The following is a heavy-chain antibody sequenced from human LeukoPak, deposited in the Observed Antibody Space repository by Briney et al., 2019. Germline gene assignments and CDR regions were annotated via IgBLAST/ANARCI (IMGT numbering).Heavy chain of an antibody. Sequence: PGRSLRLSCAASGFTFSSYGMHWVRQAPGKGLEWVAFIRYDGSNKYYADSVKGRFTISRDNSKNTLYLQMNSLRAEDTAVYYCANIYCSSTSCYYYYMDVWGKGTTVTVSS. V-gene: IGHV3-30*02. CDR3: ANIYCSSTSCYYYYMDV. CDR1: GFTFSSYG. CDR2: IRYDGSNK. J-gene: IGHJ6*03. D-gene: IGHD2-2*01.